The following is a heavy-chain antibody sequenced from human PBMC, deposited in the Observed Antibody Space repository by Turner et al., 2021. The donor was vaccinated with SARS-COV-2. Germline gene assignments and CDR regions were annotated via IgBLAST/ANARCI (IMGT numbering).Heavy chain of an antibody. D-gene: IGHD1-26*01. V-gene: IGHV4-59*08. CDR1: VGSISSTS. Sequence: QVQLQESGPGLVRPSETLCLTCTVSVGSISSTSCSWIRQSPGRGLEWIGYFYKIEKIDYNPSVRSRVTITVDTSKNQHSLNLISVTAANTAVYCCGRHQGTGSGYDHGMNVWGQGTAVIVSS. CDR3: GRHQGTGSGYDHGMNV. CDR2: FYKIEKI. J-gene: IGHJ6*02.